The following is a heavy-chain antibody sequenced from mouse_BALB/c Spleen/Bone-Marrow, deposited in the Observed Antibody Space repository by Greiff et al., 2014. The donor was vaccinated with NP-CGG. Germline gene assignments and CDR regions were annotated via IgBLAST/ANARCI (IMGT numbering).Heavy chain of an antibody. Sequence: DVQLQESGAELVRPGASVKISCKAFGYTFTKHHINWVKQWPGQGLDWIGYINPYNDYTSYNQKFKGKATLTVDKSSSTAYMDLSSLTSEDSAVYYCAREDYGAWFAYWGQGTLVTVSA. V-gene: IGHV1S45*01. D-gene: IGHD1-2*01. CDR2: INPYNDYT. CDR3: AREDYGAWFAY. J-gene: IGHJ3*01. CDR1: GYTFTKHH.